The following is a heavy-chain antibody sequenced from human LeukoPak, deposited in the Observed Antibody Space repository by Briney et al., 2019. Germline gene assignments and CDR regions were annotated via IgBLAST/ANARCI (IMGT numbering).Heavy chain of an antibody. J-gene: IGHJ4*02. D-gene: IGHD2-15*01. CDR2: ISTNGGGT. Sequence: GGSLRLSCAASGFTFSTYAMHWVRQTPGKGLEYVSAISTNGGGTYYANSVKGRFTISRDNSKNTLYLQMGSLRAEDLAVYYCARYCSGVSCYSGYDYWGQGTLVTVSS. CDR1: GFTFSTYA. CDR3: ARYCSGVSCYSGYDY. V-gene: IGHV3-64*01.